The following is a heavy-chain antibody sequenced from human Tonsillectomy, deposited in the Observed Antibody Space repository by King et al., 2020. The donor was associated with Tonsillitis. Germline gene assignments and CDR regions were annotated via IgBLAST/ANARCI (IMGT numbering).Heavy chain of an antibody. CDR2: INPNTGGT. J-gene: IGHJ2*01. V-gene: IGHV1-2*02. CDR1: GYTFTDYY. D-gene: IGHD1-1*01. Sequence: QLVQSGAEVKKPGASVKVSCKASGYTFTDYYLHWVRQAPGQGLEWMGWINPNTGGTNYAQNFQVRVTMTRDTSINTAYMELSGLTTDDTSVYYCSRDTERRMFFDLWGRGTLVTVSS. CDR3: SRDTERRMFFDL.